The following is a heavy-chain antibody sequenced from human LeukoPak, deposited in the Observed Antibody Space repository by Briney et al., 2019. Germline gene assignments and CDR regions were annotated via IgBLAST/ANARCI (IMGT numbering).Heavy chain of an antibody. CDR3: ARRGYSSSWHPIFPFDY. CDR2: IRYDGSNK. V-gene: IGHV3-30*02. D-gene: IGHD6-13*01. Sequence: PGGSLRLSCAASGFTFSSYGMHWVRQAPGKGLEWVAFIRYDGSNKYYADSVKGRFTISRDNAKNSLYLQMNSLRAEDTAVYYCARRGYSSSWHPIFPFDYWGQGTLVTVSS. CDR1: GFTFSSYG. J-gene: IGHJ4*02.